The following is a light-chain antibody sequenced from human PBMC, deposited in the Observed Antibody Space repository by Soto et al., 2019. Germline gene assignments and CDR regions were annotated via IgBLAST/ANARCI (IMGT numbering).Light chain of an antibody. CDR3: SSYTSSSTL. V-gene: IGLV1-40*01. CDR1: STNIGAGYG. CDR2: GGT. J-gene: IGLJ1*01. Sequence: QSVLTQPPSVSGAPGQRVSISCTGSSTNIGAGYGVHWYQQRPGTAPKLLIVGGTIRPSGISSRFSGSKSGNTASLTISGLQTEDEADYYCSSYTSSSTLFGTGTKVTVL.